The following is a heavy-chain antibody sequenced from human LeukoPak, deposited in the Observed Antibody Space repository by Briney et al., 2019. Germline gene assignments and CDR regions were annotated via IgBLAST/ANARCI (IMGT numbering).Heavy chain of an antibody. CDR2: INHSGST. CDR3: AGRIVGADYPLDY. V-gene: IGHV4-34*01. CDR1: GGSFSGYY. D-gene: IGHD1-26*01. Sequence: SETLSLTCAVYGGSFSGYYWSWIRQPPGKGLEWIGEINHSGSTNYNLSLKSRVTISVDTSKNQFSLKLSSVTAADTAVYYCAGRIVGADYPLDYWGQGTLVTVSS. J-gene: IGHJ4*02.